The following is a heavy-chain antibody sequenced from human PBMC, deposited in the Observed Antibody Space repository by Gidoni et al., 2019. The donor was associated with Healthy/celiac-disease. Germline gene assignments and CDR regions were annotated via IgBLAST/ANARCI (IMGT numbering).Heavy chain of an antibody. CDR1: EFTFSNAW. CDR3: TTDPSITIFGVVTSFLGY. J-gene: IGHJ4*02. D-gene: IGHD3-3*01. V-gene: IGHV3-15*01. Sequence: EVQLVESGGGLVKPGGSLRLSCAASEFTFSNAWMSWVRQAPGKGLEWVGRIKSKTDGGTTDYAAPVKGRFTISRDDSKNTLYLQMNSLKTEDTAVYYCTTDPSITIFGVVTSFLGYWGQGTLVTVSS. CDR2: IKSKTDGGTT.